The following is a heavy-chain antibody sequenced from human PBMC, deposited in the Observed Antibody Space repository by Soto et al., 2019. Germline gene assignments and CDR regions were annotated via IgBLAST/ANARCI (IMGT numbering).Heavy chain of an antibody. J-gene: IGHJ4*02. Sequence: QVQLQQWGAGLLKPSETLSLTCAVSGGSFSGYIWSWIRQSPGKGLQWIGQINHSGSANYTPSLKRRVTLSLPPSKNPFSRELSSVTAAGTAVYYCARGLIGGSPYSGGWYYFDYWGQGTLVTVSS. D-gene: IGHD1-26*01. CDR1: GGSFSGYI. V-gene: IGHV4-34*01. CDR2: INHSGSA. CDR3: ARGLIGGSPYSGGWYYFDY.